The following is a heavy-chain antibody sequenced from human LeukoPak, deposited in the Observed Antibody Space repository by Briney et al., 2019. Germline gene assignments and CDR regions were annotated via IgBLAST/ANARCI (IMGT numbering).Heavy chain of an antibody. CDR1: GYTFTGYY. CDR3: ARADGYYYDSSGYYYRADAFDI. D-gene: IGHD3-22*01. CDR2: INPNSGGT. Sequence: ASVKVSCKASGYTFTGYYMHWVRQAPGQGLEWMGWINPNSGGTNYAQKFQGRVTMTRDTSISTAYMELSSVTAADTAVYYCARADGYYYDSSGYYYRADAFDIWGQGTMVTVSS. V-gene: IGHV1-2*02. J-gene: IGHJ3*02.